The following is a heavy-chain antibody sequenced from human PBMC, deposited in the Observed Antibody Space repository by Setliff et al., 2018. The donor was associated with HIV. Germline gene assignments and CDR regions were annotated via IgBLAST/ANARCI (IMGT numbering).Heavy chain of an antibody. CDR2: ISAYNVNT. D-gene: IGHD7-27*01. J-gene: IGHJ5*02. CDR3: ARGSTPLGWFDP. Sequence: ASVKVSCKASGYSFTSYGVSWVRQAPGQGLEWMGWISAYNVNTNYAQKLQGRVTMTTDTSTSTAYMELRSLRSDDTAVYYCARGSTPLGWFDPWGQGTLVTVSS. V-gene: IGHV1-18*01. CDR1: GYSFTSYG.